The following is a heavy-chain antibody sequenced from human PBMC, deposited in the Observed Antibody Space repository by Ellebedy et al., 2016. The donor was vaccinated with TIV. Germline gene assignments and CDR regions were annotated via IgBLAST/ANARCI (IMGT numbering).Heavy chain of an antibody. V-gene: IGHV3-15*01. CDR1: GLSLNNAW. J-gene: IGHJ4*02. CDR2: IKRKADGGTA. Sequence: GGSLRLXXAGSGLSLNNAWMSWVRQTPGKGLEWIGRIKRKADGGTADYAAPVKGRFTISRDESKDTLYLQMNSLKTEDTAVYYCTTEIYCTSSTCRDYWGQGALVTVPS. D-gene: IGHD2/OR15-2a*01. CDR3: TTEIYCTSSTCRDY.